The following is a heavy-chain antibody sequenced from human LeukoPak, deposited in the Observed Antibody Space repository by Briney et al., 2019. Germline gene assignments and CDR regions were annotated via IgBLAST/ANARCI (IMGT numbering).Heavy chain of an antibody. D-gene: IGHD3-22*01. CDR3: ARLLRYYDSSGYYLYYFDY. V-gene: IGHV4-39*01. J-gene: IGHJ4*02. Sequence: PSETLSLTCTVSGGSISSSSYSWGWIRQPPGKGLEWIASIYYSGGTYYNPSLKSRVTISVDTSKNQFSLKLSSVTAADTAVYYCARLLRYYDSSGYYLYYFDYWGQGTLVTVSS. CDR1: GGSISSSSYS. CDR2: IYYSGGT.